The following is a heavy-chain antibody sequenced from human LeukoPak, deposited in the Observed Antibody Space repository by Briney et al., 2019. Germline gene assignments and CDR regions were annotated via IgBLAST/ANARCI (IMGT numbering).Heavy chain of an antibody. Sequence: PGGSLRLSCTSSGFTVSSTYISWVRQAPGKGLEWVSVIYSGGRTDYTDSVKDRFTISRDASKNTVFLQMNSLRVEDTAVYHCARERGYGDYQMYNWFDPWGQGTLVTVSS. V-gene: IGHV3-53*01. D-gene: IGHD4-17*01. J-gene: IGHJ5*02. CDR1: GFTVSSTY. CDR2: IYSGGRT. CDR3: ARERGYGDYQMYNWFDP.